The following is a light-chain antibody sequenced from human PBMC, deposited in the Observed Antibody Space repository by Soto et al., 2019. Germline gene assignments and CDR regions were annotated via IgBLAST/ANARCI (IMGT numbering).Light chain of an antibody. CDR1: QSVLYSSNNKNL. J-gene: IGKJ2*01. Sequence: DIVMTQSPDSLAVSLGERATINCKSSQSVLYSSNNKNLIAWYQQKKGLPPRLLIYWASTRESGVPDRFSGSGSGKDFTLTISSLQAEDVAVYYCQQYYSPPRYTFGQGTKLEI. CDR3: QQYYSPPRYT. V-gene: IGKV4-1*01. CDR2: WAS.